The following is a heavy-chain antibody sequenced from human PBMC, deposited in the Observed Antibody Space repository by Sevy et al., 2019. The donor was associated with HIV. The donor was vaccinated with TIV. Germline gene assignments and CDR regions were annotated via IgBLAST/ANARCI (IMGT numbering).Heavy chain of an antibody. Sequence: GGSLRLSWVASGFTVSNNYMSWVRQAPGKGLEWVSLLYSGGSTYYADSVKGRFTISRDNSKNTLYLQMNSLTAEVTAVYYCARDLPHNYWELRFEYWGQGTLVTVSS. CDR3: ARDLPHNYWELRFEY. CDR1: GFTVSNNY. J-gene: IGHJ4*02. D-gene: IGHD4-4*01. V-gene: IGHV3-53*01. CDR2: LYSGGST.